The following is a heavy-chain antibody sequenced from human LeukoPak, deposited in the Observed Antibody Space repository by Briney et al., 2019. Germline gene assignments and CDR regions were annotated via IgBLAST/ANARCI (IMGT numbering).Heavy chain of an antibody. J-gene: IGHJ6*03. D-gene: IGHD1-26*01. CDR3: AKVGATSYYYYYMDV. Sequence: GGSLRLSCAASGFTFSSYGMHWVRQAPGKGLEWVAVIWYDGSNKYYADSVKGRFTISRDNSKNTLYLQMNILRAEDTAVYYCAKVGATSYYYYYMDVWGKGTTVTVSS. V-gene: IGHV3-33*06. CDR2: IWYDGSNK. CDR1: GFTFSSYG.